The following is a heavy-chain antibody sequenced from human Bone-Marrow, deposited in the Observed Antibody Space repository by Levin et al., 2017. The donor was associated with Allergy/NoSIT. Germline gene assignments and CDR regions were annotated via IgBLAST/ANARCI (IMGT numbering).Heavy chain of an antibody. J-gene: IGHJ5*02. CDR2: ISHTTSTI. V-gene: IGHV3-48*01. Sequence: GSLRLSCVGSGFSFRSFGFNWVRQAPGKGLEWVSFISHTTSTIYFADSVKGRFTISRDDAKNSLYLDMNTLRAEDTAVYYCVRDRFTTTTTWGQGVLVTVSS. CDR3: VRDRFTTTTT. CDR1: GFSFRSFG. D-gene: IGHD3-22*01.